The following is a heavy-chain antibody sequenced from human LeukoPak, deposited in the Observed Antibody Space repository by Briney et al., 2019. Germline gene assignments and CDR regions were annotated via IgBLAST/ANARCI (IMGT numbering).Heavy chain of an antibody. J-gene: IGHJ4*02. D-gene: IGHD3-22*01. CDR1: GGSISSYY. CDR2: IYYSGST. CDR3: ARHYYDSSGYYFDY. Sequence: SETLSLTCTVSGGSISSYYWSWIRQPPGKGLEWIGYIYYSGSTNYNPSLKSRVTISVDTSKNQFSLKLSSVTAADTAVYYCARHYYDSSGYYFDYWGQGTLVTVPS. V-gene: IGHV4-59*08.